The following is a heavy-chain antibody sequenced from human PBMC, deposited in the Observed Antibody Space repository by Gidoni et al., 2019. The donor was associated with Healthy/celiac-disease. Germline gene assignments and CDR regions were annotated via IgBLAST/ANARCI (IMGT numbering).Heavy chain of an antibody. CDR2: ISGSGGST. Sequence: EVQLLESGGGLVQPGGSLRLSCAASGFTFISDSMSWVHQAPGKGLEWVSAISGSGGSTYYADSVKGRFTISRDNSKNTLYLQMNSLRAEDTAVYYCTKDGIAAAAIRHYYYYGMDVWGQGTTVTVSS. V-gene: IGHV3-23*01. J-gene: IGHJ6*02. CDR1: GFTFISDS. D-gene: IGHD6-13*01. CDR3: TKDGIAAAAIRHYYYYGMDV.